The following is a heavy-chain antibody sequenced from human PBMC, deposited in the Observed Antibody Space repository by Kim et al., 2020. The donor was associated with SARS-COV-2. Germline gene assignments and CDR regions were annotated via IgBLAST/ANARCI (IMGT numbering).Heavy chain of an antibody. CDR2: ISYDGTNN. V-gene: IGHV3-30-3*01. CDR1: GFTFRNYA. CDR3: ATDLARWLAFRYFYGMDV. J-gene: IGHJ6*02. Sequence: GGSLRLSCAASGFTFRNYALHWVRQAPGKGPEWVSVISYDGTNNYYADSAKGRFTISRDNSKDTLYLHMYSLRIDDTGLYYCATDLARWLAFRYFYGMDVGRRGTTHPVS. D-gene: IGHD6-19*01.